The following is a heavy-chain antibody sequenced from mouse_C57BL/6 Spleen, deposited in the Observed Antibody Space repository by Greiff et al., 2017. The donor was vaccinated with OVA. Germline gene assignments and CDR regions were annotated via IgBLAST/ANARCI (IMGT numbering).Heavy chain of an antibody. CDR1: GFTFSDYG. V-gene: IGHV5-17*01. Sequence: EVMLVESGGGLVKPGGSLKLSCAASGFTFSDYGMHWVRQAPEKGLEWVAYISSGSSTIYYADTVKGRFTISRDNAKNTLFLQMTSLRSEDTAMYYCARNYGVGAMDYWGQGTSVTVSS. CDR3: ARNYGVGAMDY. D-gene: IGHD1-1*01. CDR2: ISSGSSTI. J-gene: IGHJ4*01.